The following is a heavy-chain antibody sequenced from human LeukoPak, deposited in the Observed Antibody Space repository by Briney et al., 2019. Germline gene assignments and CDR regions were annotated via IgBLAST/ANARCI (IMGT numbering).Heavy chain of an antibody. D-gene: IGHD3-3*01. J-gene: IGHJ5*02. CDR1: GGTFSSYA. Sequence: GASVKVSCKASGGTFSSYAISWVRQAPGQGLEWMGWINPNSGGTNYAQKFQGRVTMTRDTSISTAYMELSRLRSDDTAVYYCVFGVVQNWFDPWGQGTLVTVSS. CDR3: VFGVVQNWFDP. CDR2: INPNSGGT. V-gene: IGHV1-2*02.